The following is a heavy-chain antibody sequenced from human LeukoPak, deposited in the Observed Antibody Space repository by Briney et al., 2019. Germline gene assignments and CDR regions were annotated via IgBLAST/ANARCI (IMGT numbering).Heavy chain of an antibody. J-gene: IGHJ4*02. Sequence: SETLSLTCTVSGGSISSSSYYWGWIRQPPGKGLEWIGSIYYSGSTYYNPSLKSRVTISVDTSKNQFSLKLSSVTAADTAVYYCARAQVIQGFFVYWGQGTLVTVSS. CDR1: GGSISSSSYY. V-gene: IGHV4-39*07. CDR3: ARAQVIQGFFVY. D-gene: IGHD5-18*01. CDR2: IYYSGST.